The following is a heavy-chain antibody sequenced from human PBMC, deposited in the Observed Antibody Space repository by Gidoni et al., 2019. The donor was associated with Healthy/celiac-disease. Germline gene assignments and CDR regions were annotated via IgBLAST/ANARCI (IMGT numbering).Heavy chain of an antibody. CDR3: TTVVYSNYPLMIDY. CDR1: GFTFSNAW. J-gene: IGHJ4*02. CDR2: IKSKTDGGTT. Sequence: EVQLVESGGGLVKPGGSLRLSCAASGFTFSNAWMSWVRQAPGKGLEWVGRIKSKTDGGTTDYAAPVKGRFTISRDDSKNTLYLQMNSLKTEDTAVYYCTTVVYSNYPLMIDYWGQGTLVTVSS. D-gene: IGHD4-4*01. V-gene: IGHV3-15*01.